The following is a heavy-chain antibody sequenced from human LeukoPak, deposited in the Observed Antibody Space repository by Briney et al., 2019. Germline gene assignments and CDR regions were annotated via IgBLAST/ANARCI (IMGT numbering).Heavy chain of an antibody. CDR1: GFTFSSYG. D-gene: IGHD3-3*01. Sequence: GGSLRLSCAASGFTFSSYGMHWVRQAPGKGLEWVAVIWYDGSNKYYADPVKGRFTISRDNSKNTLYLQMNSLRAEDTAVYYCAKGAFGVVPYDWFDPWGQGTLVTVSS. CDR2: IWYDGSNK. CDR3: AKGAFGVVPYDWFDP. J-gene: IGHJ5*02. V-gene: IGHV3-33*06.